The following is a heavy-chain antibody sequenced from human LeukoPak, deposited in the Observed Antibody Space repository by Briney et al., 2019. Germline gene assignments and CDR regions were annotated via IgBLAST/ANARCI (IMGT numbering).Heavy chain of an antibody. CDR2: IYRGGST. J-gene: IGHJ4*02. D-gene: IGHD3-10*01. CDR1: GFTVSSDY. Sequence: GGSLRLSCAASGFTVSSDYMSWVRQAPGKVLEWVSVIYRGGSTHYADSVKGRFTISRDNSKNTLDLQMNSLRAEDTAVYYCARMGLWFGELLGRRDYWGQGTLVTVSS. V-gene: IGHV3-66*01. CDR3: ARMGLWFGELLGRRDY.